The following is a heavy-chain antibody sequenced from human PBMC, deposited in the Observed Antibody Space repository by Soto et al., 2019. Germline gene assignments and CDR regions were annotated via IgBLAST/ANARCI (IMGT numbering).Heavy chain of an antibody. CDR1: SDSISNYY. J-gene: IGHJ6*02. CDR2: MHYNGYT. D-gene: IGHD2-2*03. CDR3: ARLNGYCVSTNCHGYYGMDV. Sequence: PSETLSLTCTVSSDSISNYYCSWFRQPPGKGLEWIGYMHYNGYTSYNPSLRSRVTISVDTSKNQFSLKLTSVTAADTAVYYCARLNGYCVSTNCHGYYGMDVWGQGTTVTVSS. V-gene: IGHV4-59*08.